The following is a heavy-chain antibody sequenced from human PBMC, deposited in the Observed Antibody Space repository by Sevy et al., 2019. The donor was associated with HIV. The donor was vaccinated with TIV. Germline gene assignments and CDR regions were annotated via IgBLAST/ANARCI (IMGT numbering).Heavy chain of an antibody. CDR3: ARSPPVVVVPGAPSWFDP. V-gene: IGHV4-34*01. CDR1: DGSFSGYY. CDR2: INESGIT. J-gene: IGHJ5*02. D-gene: IGHD2-2*01. Sequence: SETLSLTCAVHDGSFSGYYWNWIRQLPGKGLEWIGEINESGITYYNPSLKSRVTISVDTSKKQCSLKLNIVTAADTAVYFCARSPPVVVVPGAPSWFDPWGQGTLVTVSS.